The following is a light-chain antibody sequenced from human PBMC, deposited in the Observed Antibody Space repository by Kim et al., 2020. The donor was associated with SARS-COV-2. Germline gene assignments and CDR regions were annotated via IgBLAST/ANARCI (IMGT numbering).Light chain of an antibody. CDR2: DAF. CDR3: QQYNQWPPWT. CDR1: QSVSNN. J-gene: IGKJ1*01. V-gene: IGKV3-15*01. Sequence: EIVMTQSPVTLSVSPGERATLSCRTSQSVSNNLAWYQQKPCQAPRLLIYDAFTRVTGIPARFSGSGSGTEFTLTITSLQSEDFAVYYCQQYNQWPPWTFGQGTKVDIK.